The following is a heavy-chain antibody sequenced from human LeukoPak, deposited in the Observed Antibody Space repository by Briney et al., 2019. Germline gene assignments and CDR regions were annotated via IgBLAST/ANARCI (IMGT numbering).Heavy chain of an antibody. CDR3: ARGGGEGMDV. D-gene: IGHD5-12*01. CDR1: GYTFIGYY. Sequence: ASVKVSCKASGYTFIGYYIHWVRQAPGQGLEWMGWIDPNSGDTNYAQKFQGRVTMTRDTSITTAYMELSRLRSDDTAVYYCARGGGEGMDVWGQGTTVTVSS. CDR2: IDPNSGDT. J-gene: IGHJ6*02. V-gene: IGHV1-2*02.